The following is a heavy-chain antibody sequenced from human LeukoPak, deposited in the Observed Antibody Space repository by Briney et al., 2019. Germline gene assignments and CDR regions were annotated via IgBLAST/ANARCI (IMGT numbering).Heavy chain of an antibody. CDR2: INHSGST. CDR3: ARGDDSSGYYYVYFDY. J-gene: IGHJ4*02. D-gene: IGHD3-22*01. V-gene: IGHV4-34*01. CDR1: GGSISSYY. Sequence: SETLSLTCTVSGGSISSYYWSWIRQPPGKGLEWIGEINHSGSTNYNPSLKSRVTISVDTSKNQFSLKLSSVTAADTAVYYCARGDDSSGYYYVYFDYWGQGTLVTVSS.